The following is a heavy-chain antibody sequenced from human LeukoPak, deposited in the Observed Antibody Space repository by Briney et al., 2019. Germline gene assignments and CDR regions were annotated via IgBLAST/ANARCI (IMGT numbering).Heavy chain of an antibody. CDR2: IYHSGST. J-gene: IGHJ4*02. D-gene: IGHD2-2*01. CDR3: ARLVSWIVVVPALPRGCFDY. Sequence: SETLSLTCTVSGGSISSGGYYWSWIRQPPGKGLEWIGYIYHSGSTYYNPSLKSRVTISVDRSKNQFSLKLSSVTAADTAVYYCARLVSWIVVVPALPRGCFDYWGQGTLVTVSS. CDR1: GGSISSGGYY. V-gene: IGHV4-30-2*01.